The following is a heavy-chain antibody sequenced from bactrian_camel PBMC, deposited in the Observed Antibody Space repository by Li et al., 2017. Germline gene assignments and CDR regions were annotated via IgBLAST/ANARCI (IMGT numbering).Heavy chain of an antibody. J-gene: IGHJ4*01. Sequence: VQLVESGGGSVQAGGSLRLSCAAAGDDVSNYCMGWFRQASGKEREVVAVIDNDGGTKTAKSLEGRFTISQDNAQKTLYLQMNSLKPEDTAMYYCAAHRGGGTCYSRFQRGQFDYWGQGTQVTVS. V-gene: IGHV3S53*01. D-gene: IGHD2*01. CDR2: IDNDGGT. CDR1: GDDVSNYC. CDR3: AAHRGGGTCYSRFQRGQFDY.